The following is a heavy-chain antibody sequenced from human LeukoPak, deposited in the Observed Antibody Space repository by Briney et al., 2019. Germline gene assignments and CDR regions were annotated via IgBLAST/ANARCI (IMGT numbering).Heavy chain of an antibody. J-gene: IGHJ4*02. CDR2: VFFTEGT. D-gene: IGHD2-8*01. Sequence: SETLSLTCTVSGGSIRNHHWTWIRQSPGKGLEWIGHVFFTEGTNYSPSLRGRITISADRSKNQIYLKLGSVTAADTAVYYCARELYHFDRWGQGALVTVSS. CDR3: ARELYHFDR. V-gene: IGHV4-59*11. CDR1: GGSIRNHH.